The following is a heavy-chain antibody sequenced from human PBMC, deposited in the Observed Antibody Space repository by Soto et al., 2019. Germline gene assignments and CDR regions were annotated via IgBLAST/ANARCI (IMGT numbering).Heavy chain of an antibody. V-gene: IGHV1-18*01. CDR3: AGRGSYRYGPDEY. Sequence: QVQLVQSGAEVKKPGASVKVSCRASGYTFTSYGISWVRQAPGQGLEWMGWISTYNGNTNYAQKFQGRVTMTTDTSTSTGYMELRSLRSDDTAVYYGAGRGSYRYGPDEYWGQGTLVTVSS. CDR1: GYTFTSYG. CDR2: ISTYNGNT. D-gene: IGHD5-18*01. J-gene: IGHJ4*02.